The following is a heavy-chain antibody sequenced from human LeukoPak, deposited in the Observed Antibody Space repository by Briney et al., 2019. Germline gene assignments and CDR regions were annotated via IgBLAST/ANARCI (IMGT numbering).Heavy chain of an antibody. Sequence: GGSLRLSCAASGFTFSSYAMSWVRQAPGKGLEWVANIKQDGSEKYYVDSVKGRFTISRDNAKNSLYLQMNSLRAEDTAVYYCARDYGEPYFGYWGQGTLVTVSS. CDR2: IKQDGSEK. V-gene: IGHV3-7*01. CDR1: GFTFSSYA. J-gene: IGHJ4*02. D-gene: IGHD4-17*01. CDR3: ARDYGEPYFGY.